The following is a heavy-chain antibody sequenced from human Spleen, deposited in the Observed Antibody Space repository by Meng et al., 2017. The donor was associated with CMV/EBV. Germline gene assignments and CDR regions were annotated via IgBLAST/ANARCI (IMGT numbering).Heavy chain of an antibody. Sequence: SVKVSCKASGGTFSSYAISWVRQAPGQGLEWMGGIIPILGIANYAQKFQGRVTITTDESTSTAYMELSSLRSEDTAVYYCAREYEKYQLLGYYYYGMDVWGQGTTVTVSS. J-gene: IGHJ6*02. V-gene: IGHV1-69*10. CDR3: AREYEKYQLLGYYYYGMDV. D-gene: IGHD2-2*01. CDR2: IIPILGIA. CDR1: GGTFSSYA.